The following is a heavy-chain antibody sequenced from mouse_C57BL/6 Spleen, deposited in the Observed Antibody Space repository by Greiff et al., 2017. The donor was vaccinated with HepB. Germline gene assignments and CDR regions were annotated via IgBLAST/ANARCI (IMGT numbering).Heavy chain of an antibody. Sequence: EVQGVESGGGLVKPGGSLKLSCAASGFTFSDYGMHWVRQAPEKGLEWVAYISSGSSTIYYADTVKGRFTILRDNAKNTLFLQITSLRSEDTAMYYCARHDGYFYYYAMDYWGQGTSVTVSS. D-gene: IGHD2-3*01. CDR3: ARHDGYFYYYAMDY. V-gene: IGHV5-17*01. CDR2: ISSGSSTI. J-gene: IGHJ4*01. CDR1: GFTFSDYG.